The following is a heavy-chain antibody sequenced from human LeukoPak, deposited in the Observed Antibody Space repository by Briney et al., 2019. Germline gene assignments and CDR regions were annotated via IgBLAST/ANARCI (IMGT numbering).Heavy chain of an antibody. J-gene: IGHJ4*02. V-gene: IGHV3-23*01. CDR2: ISGSGGST. CDR3: AKDPEYYYDSSGYVDY. D-gene: IGHD3-22*01. Sequence: GGSLRLSCAASGFTFSSYAMSWVRQAPGKGLGWVSAISGSGGSTYYADSVKGRFTISRDNSKNTLYLQMNSLRAEDTAVYYCAKDPEYYYDSSGYVDYWGQGTLVTVSS. CDR1: GFTFSSYA.